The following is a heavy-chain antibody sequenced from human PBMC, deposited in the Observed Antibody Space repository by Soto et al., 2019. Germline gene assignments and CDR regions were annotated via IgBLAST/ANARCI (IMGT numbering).Heavy chain of an antibody. CDR1: GGSFSGYY. CDR2: INHSGST. J-gene: IGHJ4*02. D-gene: IGHD2-15*01. CDR3: ARAGRDIVVVVAASYFDY. V-gene: IGHV4-34*01. Sequence: PSETLSLTCAVYGGSFSGYYWSWIRQPPGKGLEWIGEINHSGSTNYNPSLKSRVTISVDTSKNQFSLKLSSVTAADTAVYYCARAGRDIVVVVAASYFDYWGQGTLVTVSS.